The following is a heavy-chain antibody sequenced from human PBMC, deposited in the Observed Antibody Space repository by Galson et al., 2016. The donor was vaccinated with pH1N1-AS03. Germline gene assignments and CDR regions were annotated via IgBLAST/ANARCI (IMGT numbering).Heavy chain of an antibody. V-gene: IGHV4-4*07. D-gene: IGHD3-10*01. Sequence: ETLSLTCSVSGGSISGHFWTWIRQPAGEGLEWIGRMDSSGRKNYNSSLESRVTLSVDTSKNQFSLRLTSVTAADTAVYYCARESSGLGRGLDYWGQGTLIIVS. J-gene: IGHJ4*02. CDR3: ARESSGLGRGLDY. CDR1: GGSISGHF. CDR2: MDSSGRK.